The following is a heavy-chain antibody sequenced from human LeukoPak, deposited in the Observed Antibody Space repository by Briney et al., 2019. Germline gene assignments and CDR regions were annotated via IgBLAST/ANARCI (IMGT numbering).Heavy chain of an antibody. D-gene: IGHD3-10*01. CDR1: GFTFSSYA. V-gene: IGHV3-23*01. CDR3: AKTTSGSYDY. J-gene: IGHJ4*02. CDR2: ISGSGDST. Sequence: GGSLRLSCAASGFTFSSYAMSWVRQAPGKGLEWVSVISGSGDSTYYADSVKGRFTISRDNSKNTLYLQMNSLRAEDTAVYYCAKTTSGSYDYWGQGTLVTVSS.